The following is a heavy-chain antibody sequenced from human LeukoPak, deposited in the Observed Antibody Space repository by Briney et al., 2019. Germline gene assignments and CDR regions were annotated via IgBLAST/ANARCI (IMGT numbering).Heavy chain of an antibody. D-gene: IGHD4-11*01. J-gene: IGHJ5*02. Sequence: ASVKVSCKASGYTFPNFGITWVRHALGQGLEWMGWISPNSGNTKSAQKFQGRVTMTTDTSTSTAYMELRSLRSDDTAVYYCARGIYSNYEGPRFDPWGQGTLVTVSS. V-gene: IGHV1-18*01. CDR1: GYTFPNFG. CDR3: ARGIYSNYEGPRFDP. CDR2: ISPNSGNT.